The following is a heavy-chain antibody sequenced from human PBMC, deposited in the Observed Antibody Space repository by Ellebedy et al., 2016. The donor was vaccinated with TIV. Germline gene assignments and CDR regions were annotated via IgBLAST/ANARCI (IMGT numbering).Heavy chain of an antibody. Sequence: GESLKISXAASGFTFSSYAMSWVRQAPGKGLEWVSTISGSGAATYYADSVKGRFTFSRDNSKNTLYLQMNSLRAEDTAVYYCAKVGGGFVLWFGDQWGQGTLVTVSS. J-gene: IGHJ4*02. V-gene: IGHV3-23*01. D-gene: IGHD3-10*01. CDR3: AKVGGGFVLWFGDQ. CDR2: ISGSGAAT. CDR1: GFTFSSYA.